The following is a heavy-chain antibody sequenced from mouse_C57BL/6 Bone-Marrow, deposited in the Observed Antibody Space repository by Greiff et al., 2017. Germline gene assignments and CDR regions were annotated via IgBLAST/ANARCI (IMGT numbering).Heavy chain of an antibody. V-gene: IGHV14-3*01. J-gene: IGHJ2*01. CDR1: GFNIKNTY. Sequence: VQLKQSVAELVRPGASVKLSCTASGFNIKNTYMHWVKQRPEQGLEWIGRIDPANGNTKYAPKFQGKATITADTSSNTAYLPLSSLTSEDTAIYYCATMVTKGYYFDYWGQGTTLTVSS. CDR2: IDPANGNT. CDR3: ATMVTKGYYFDY. D-gene: IGHD2-2*01.